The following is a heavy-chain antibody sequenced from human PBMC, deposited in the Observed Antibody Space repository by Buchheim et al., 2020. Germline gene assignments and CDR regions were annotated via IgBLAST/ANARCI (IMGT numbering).Heavy chain of an antibody. CDR2: INSDGSST. CDR1: GFTFSSYW. CDR3: ARADAFSSGWYDGNYYYYGMDV. Sequence: EVQLVESGGGLVQPGGSLRLSCAASGFTFSSYWMHWVRQAPGKGLVWVSRINSDGSSTSYADSVKGRFTISRDNAKNTLYLQMNSLRAEDTAAYYCARADAFSSGWYDGNYYYYGMDVWGQGTT. V-gene: IGHV3-74*01. D-gene: IGHD6-19*01. J-gene: IGHJ6*02.